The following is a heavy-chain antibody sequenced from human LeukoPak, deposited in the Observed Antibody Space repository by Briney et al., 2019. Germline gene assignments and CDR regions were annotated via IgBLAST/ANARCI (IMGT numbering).Heavy chain of an antibody. D-gene: IGHD6-13*01. CDR3: ARAAAKYYYGMDV. J-gene: IGHJ6*04. V-gene: IGHV4-34*01. CDR1: GGSFSGYY. Sequence: SETLSPTCAVYGGSFSGYYWSWIRQPPGKGLEWIGEINHSGSTNYNPSLKSRATISVDTSKNQFSLKLSSVTAADTAVYYCARAAAKYYYGMDVWGKGTTVTVSS. CDR2: INHSGST.